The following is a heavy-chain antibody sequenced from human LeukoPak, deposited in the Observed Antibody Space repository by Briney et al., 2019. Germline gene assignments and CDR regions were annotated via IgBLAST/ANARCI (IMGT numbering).Heavy chain of an antibody. D-gene: IGHD2-2*01. Sequence: PGGSLRLSCAASGFIFSSYSMNWVRQAPGKGLEWVSSISSGSSYIYYADSVKGRFTISRDNAKNSLYLQMNSLSAEDTAVYYCARLVVPAATKDYWGQGTLVTVSS. CDR3: ARLVVPAATKDY. J-gene: IGHJ4*02. CDR2: ISSGSSYI. CDR1: GFIFSSYS. V-gene: IGHV3-21*01.